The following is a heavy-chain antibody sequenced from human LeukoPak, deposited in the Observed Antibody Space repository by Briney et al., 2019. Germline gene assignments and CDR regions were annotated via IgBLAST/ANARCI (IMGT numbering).Heavy chain of an antibody. D-gene: IGHD1-26*01. CDR1: GGSFSGYY. CDR3: ARGVSPKGMGGRRFDY. CDR2: IHHSGRT. J-gene: IGHJ4*02. V-gene: IGHV4-34*01. Sequence: SKTLSLTCADYGGSFSGYYWSWIRQPPGKGLKWIGEIHHSGRTNYNPSLKSRVTIPVDTSKNQFSLKLSSVTAADTAVYYCARGVSPKGMGGRRFDYWGQGTLVNVSS.